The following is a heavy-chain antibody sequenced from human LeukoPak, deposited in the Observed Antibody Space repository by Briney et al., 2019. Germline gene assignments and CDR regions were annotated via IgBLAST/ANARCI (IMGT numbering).Heavy chain of an antibody. J-gene: IGHJ6*03. CDR2: ISAYNGNT. V-gene: IGHV1-18*01. D-gene: IGHD2-2*01. CDR1: GYTFTSYG. Sequence: ASVKVSCKASGYTFTSYGISWVRQAPGQGLEWMGWISAYNGNTNYAQKLQGRVTTTTDTSTSTAYMELRSLRSDDTAVYYCARGRVSKDIVVVPAAFSRRYYYMDVWGKGTTVTVSS. CDR3: ARGRVSKDIVVVPAAFSRRYYYMDV.